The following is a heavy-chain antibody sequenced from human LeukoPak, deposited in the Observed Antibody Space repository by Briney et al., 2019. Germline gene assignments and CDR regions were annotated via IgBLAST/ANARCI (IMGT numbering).Heavy chain of an antibody. CDR2: IYYSAST. Sequence: LETLSLTRTVSGGSISSSSYYWGWIRQPPGKELEWIGSIYYSASTYYNPSLKSRVTISLDTSKNQFSLKLSSVTAADTAVYYCARVDYRVRWFDPWGQGTLVIVSS. CDR1: GGSISSSSYY. D-gene: IGHD4-11*01. J-gene: IGHJ5*02. V-gene: IGHV4-39*07. CDR3: ARVDYRVRWFDP.